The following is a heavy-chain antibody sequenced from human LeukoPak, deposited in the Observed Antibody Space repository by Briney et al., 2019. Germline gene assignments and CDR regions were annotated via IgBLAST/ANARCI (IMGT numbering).Heavy chain of an antibody. D-gene: IGHD6-13*01. CDR2: ISYDGSNK. J-gene: IGHJ1*01. V-gene: IGHV3-30*04. CDR1: GFTFSSYA. CDR3: ARDQGPSIAAAGTYFQH. Sequence: PGRSLRLSCAASGFTFSSYAMHWVRQAPGKGLEWVAVISYDGSNKYYADSVKGRFTISRDNSKNTLYLQMNSLRAEDTAVYYCARDQGPSIAAAGTYFQHWGQGTLVTLSS.